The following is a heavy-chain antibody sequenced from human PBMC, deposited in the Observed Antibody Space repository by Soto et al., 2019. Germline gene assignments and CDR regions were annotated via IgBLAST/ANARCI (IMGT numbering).Heavy chain of an antibody. D-gene: IGHD2-2*01. CDR2: ISLYSDGT. CDR3: ARVVPGAEAWFGP. Sequence: QVQLVQSGGEVKRPGASVKVSCKTSGYTFSNYGITWVRQAPGQPLEWLGWISLYSDGTSYAQKFQGRVSMTTDTSTTTANMELRSLRSDDTAVYYCARVVPGAEAWFGPCGQGTLVTVSS. J-gene: IGHJ5*02. V-gene: IGHV1-18*01. CDR1: GYTFSNYG.